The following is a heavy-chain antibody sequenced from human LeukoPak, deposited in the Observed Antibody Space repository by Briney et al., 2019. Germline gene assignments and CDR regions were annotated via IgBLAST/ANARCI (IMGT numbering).Heavy chain of an antibody. CDR3: ARTPPATVTTYPDFYYYYMDF. J-gene: IGHJ6*03. CDR1: GGTFSSYA. V-gene: IGHV1-69*05. Sequence: SVKVSCKASGGTFSSYAISWVRRGPGQGLECMGRIIPIFGTANYAQKFQGRVTITTDESTSTAYMELSSLRSEDTAVYYCARTPPATVTTYPDFYYYYMDFWGKGTTVTVSS. D-gene: IGHD4-17*01. CDR2: IIPIFGTA.